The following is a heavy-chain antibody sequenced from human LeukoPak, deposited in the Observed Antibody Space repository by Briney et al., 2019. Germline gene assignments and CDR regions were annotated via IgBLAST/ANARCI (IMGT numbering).Heavy chain of an antibody. D-gene: IGHD2-21*02. CDR2: INHSGST. J-gene: IGHJ3*02. CDR3: ARHRVRRLLYCGGDCYSGGAFDI. CDR1: GGSFSGYY. V-gene: IGHV4-34*01. Sequence: SETLSLTCAVYGGSFSGYYWSWIRQPPGKGLEWIGEINHSGSTNYNPSLKSRVTISVDTSKNQFSLKLSSVTAADTAVYYCARHRVRRLLYCGGDCYSGGAFDIWGQGTMVTVSS.